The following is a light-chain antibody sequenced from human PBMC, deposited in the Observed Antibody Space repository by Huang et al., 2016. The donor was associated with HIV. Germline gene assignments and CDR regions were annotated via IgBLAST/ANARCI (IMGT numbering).Light chain of an antibody. Sequence: IQMTQSPSSLSASVGDRVTITCRATQSVTKYLNWYQQKPGKAPKLLIYGAASLQTGVPSRFSGSGSGTDFTLTISSLQPEDFATYYYQQSSSPPPTFGPGTKVDIK. CDR2: GAA. V-gene: IGKV1-39*01. J-gene: IGKJ3*01. CDR3: QQSSSPPPT. CDR1: QSVTKY.